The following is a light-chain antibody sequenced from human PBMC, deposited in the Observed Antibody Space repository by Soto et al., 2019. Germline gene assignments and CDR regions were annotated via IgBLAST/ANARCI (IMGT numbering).Light chain of an antibody. Sequence: QSVLSQPASVSGSPGQLITISYTGTNSDVGGYNSVSWCQQHPDKAPKLMIYEVSSRPSGVSGRVSGFKSSNTASLTISGLQSEDEADYYCSSYTTSSTLVFGTGTKVTVL. CDR2: EVS. CDR1: NSDVGGYNS. CDR3: SSYTTSSTLV. J-gene: IGLJ1*01. V-gene: IGLV2-14*01.